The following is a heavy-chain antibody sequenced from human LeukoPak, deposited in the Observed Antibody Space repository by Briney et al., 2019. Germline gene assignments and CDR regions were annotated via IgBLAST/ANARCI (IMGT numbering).Heavy chain of an antibody. CDR3: AREWDYDTSGYYYYY. V-gene: IGHV1-69*13. Sequence: GASVKVSCKASGGTFNRYAISWVRQAPGQGLEWMGGIIPLFGTANYAQKFQDKVTITADESTRTAYMELSSLRSEDTAVYYCAREWDYDTSGYYYYYWGQGTLVTVSS. D-gene: IGHD3-22*01. CDR1: GGTFNRYA. CDR2: IIPLFGTA. J-gene: IGHJ4*02.